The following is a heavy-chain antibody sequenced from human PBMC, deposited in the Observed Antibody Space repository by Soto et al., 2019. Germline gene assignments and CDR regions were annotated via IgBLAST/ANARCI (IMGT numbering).Heavy chain of an antibody. CDR3: AHREDYGKFDH. J-gene: IGHJ4*02. CDR2: IDSDDDK. D-gene: IGHD4-17*01. CDR1: GFSLSASGVD. V-gene: IGHV2-5*02. Sequence: QITLKESGPTLVKPTQTLTLTCTFSGFSLSASGVDVGWIRQPPGKALDWLAIIDSDDDKHYSPSLKSRLTITKDTAKNQGVLTMTNLDPVDTATYYSAHREDYGKFDHWGQGTLFTVSS.